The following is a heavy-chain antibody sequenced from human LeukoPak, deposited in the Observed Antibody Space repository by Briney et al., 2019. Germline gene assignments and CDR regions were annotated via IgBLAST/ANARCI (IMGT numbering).Heavy chain of an antibody. J-gene: IGHJ4*02. V-gene: IGHV3-74*01. CDR2: IKGDGTST. Sequence: GGSLRLSCAASGFTFSSNWMHWVPQAPGKGLVWVSRIKGDGTSTSYADSVKGRFTISRDNGKNTLYLQMNSLRADDTAVYYCARSDYFDDWGQGSLVIVSS. CDR1: GFTFSSNW. CDR3: ARSDYFDD.